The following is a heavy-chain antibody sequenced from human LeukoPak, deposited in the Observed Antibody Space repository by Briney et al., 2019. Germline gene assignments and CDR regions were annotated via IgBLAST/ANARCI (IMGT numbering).Heavy chain of an antibody. CDR2: IYTSGGT. D-gene: IGHD2-2*01. CDR3: ARDRGPDQYYQIDY. V-gene: IGHV4-4*07. Sequence: SETLSLTCTVSGGSISSYYWSWIRQPAGKGLEWIGRIYTSGGTNYNPSLKSRVTMSVDTSKNQFSLKLSSVTAADTAVYYCARDRGPDQYYQIDYWGQGTLVTVSS. J-gene: IGHJ4*02. CDR1: GGSISSYY.